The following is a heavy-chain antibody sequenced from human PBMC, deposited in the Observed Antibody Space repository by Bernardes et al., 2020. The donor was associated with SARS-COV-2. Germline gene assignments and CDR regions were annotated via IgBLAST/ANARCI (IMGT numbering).Heavy chain of an antibody. CDR1: GFSLSTSGVG. CDR3: AHRRALAAGEYFQH. Sequence: SGPTLVKPTQTLTLTCTFSGFSLSTSGVGVGWIRQPPGKALEWLALIYWDDDKRYSPSLKSRLTITKDTSKNQVVLTMTNMDPVDTATYYCAHRRALAAGEYFQHWGQGTLVTVSS. CDR2: IYWDDDK. V-gene: IGHV2-5*02. J-gene: IGHJ1*01. D-gene: IGHD6-13*01.